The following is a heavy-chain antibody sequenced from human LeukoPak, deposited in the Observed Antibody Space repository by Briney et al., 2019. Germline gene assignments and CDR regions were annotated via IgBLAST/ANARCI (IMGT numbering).Heavy chain of an antibody. Sequence: SETLSLTCTVSGGSISSYYWSWIRQPPGKGLEWIGCIYYSGSTNYNPSLKSRVTISVDTSKNQFSLKLSSVTAADSAVYYCARVRYNWNYGIWFDPWGQGTLVTVSS. V-gene: IGHV4-59*01. CDR2: IYYSGST. J-gene: IGHJ5*02. CDR3: ARVRYNWNYGIWFDP. D-gene: IGHD1-7*01. CDR1: GGSISSYY.